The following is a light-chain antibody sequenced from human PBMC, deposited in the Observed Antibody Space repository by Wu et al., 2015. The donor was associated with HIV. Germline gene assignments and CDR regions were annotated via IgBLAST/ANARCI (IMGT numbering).Light chain of an antibody. J-gene: IGKJ1*01. V-gene: IGKV3-11*01. CDR3: QQRSNWPPWT. CDR1: QSVRSSY. Sequence: PGERATLSCRASQSVRSSYLAWYQQKPGQAPRLLIYDASNRATGIPARFSGSGSGTDFTLTISSLEPEDFAVYYCQQRSNWPPWTFGQGTKVEIK. CDR2: DAS.